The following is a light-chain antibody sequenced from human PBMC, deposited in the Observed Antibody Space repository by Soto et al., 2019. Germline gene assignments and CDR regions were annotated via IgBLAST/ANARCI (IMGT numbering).Light chain of an antibody. J-gene: IGKJ5*01. Sequence: EIVMTQSPATLSVSPGERATLSCRASQSVSSNLAWYQQKPGQAPRLLIYGASTRATGIPARFSGSGSGTEFTLTISSLKSEDFAVYYCQQYNNWLITFGQGTRLEI. CDR2: GAS. V-gene: IGKV3-15*01. CDR3: QQYNNWLIT. CDR1: QSVSSN.